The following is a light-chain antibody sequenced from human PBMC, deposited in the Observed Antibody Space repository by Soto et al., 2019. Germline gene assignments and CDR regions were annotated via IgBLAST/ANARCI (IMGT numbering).Light chain of an antibody. CDR2: GAS. V-gene: IGKV3-15*01. Sequence: EIESTSPSATLPVSQGERATVSCRASQSVSSNLAWDQQKPGQAPRLLIDGASTGAAGIAGRFSSSGSGTEFTLTISSLQSEDFAVYYCQQYNNWLWTFGQGTKVDIK. CDR1: QSVSSN. CDR3: QQYNNWLWT. J-gene: IGKJ1*01.